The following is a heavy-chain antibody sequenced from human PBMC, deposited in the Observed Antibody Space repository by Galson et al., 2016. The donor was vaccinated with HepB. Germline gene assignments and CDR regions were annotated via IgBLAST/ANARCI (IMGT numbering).Heavy chain of an antibody. J-gene: IGHJ5*01. Sequence: SLRLSCAASGFIFRDYNMTWIRQAPGKGLEWVSYISLSGSYTNYADSVKGRLTISRDNAKNSLYLQMSSLRTEDTAVYYCARGKDWFDSWGQGTLVTVSS. CDR3: ARGKDWFDS. CDR1: GFIFRDYN. CDR2: ISLSGSYT. V-gene: IGHV3-11*06.